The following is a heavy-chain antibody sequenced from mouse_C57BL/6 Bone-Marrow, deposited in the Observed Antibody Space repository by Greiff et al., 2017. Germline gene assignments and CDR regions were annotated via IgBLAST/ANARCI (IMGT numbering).Heavy chain of an antibody. D-gene: IGHD1-1*01. CDR1: GYTFTSYT. Sequence: VQLQQSGAELARPGASVKMSCKASGYTFTSYTMHWVKQRPGQGLEWIGYINSSSGSTKANQQFKDKATLTAANSSSTAYMQLSSLTSEDSAVYYCAKPNYYGSSYNYWGQGTTLTVSS. CDR3: AKPNYYGSSYNY. CDR2: INSSSGST. V-gene: IGHV1-4*01. J-gene: IGHJ2*01.